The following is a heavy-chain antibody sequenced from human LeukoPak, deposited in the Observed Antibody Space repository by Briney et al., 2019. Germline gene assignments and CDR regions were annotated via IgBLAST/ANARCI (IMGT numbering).Heavy chain of an antibody. CDR1: GFTFSSYA. J-gene: IGHJ4*02. V-gene: IGHV3-23*01. Sequence: PGGSLRLSCAASGFTFSSYAMSWVRQAPGKGLEWVSAISGSGGSTYYADSVKGRFTISRDNSKNTLYLQMNSLRAEDTAVYYCAKGAAFEQWLVQEGFDHWGQGTLVTVSS. CDR2: ISGSGGST. CDR3: AKGAAFEQWLVQEGFDH. D-gene: IGHD6-19*01.